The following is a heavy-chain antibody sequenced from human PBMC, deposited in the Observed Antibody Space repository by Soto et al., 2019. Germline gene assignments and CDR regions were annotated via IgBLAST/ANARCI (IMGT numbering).Heavy chain of an antibody. CDR2: ISAYNGNT. D-gene: IGHD3-22*01. J-gene: IGHJ3*02. Sequence: ASLKVSCKASGYTFTSYGISWVRQAPGQGLEWMGWISAYNGNTNYAQKLQGRVTMTTDTSTSTAYMELRSLRSDDTAVYYCARSMIVQARDSFDIWGQGTMDTVS. V-gene: IGHV1-18*04. CDR3: ARSMIVQARDSFDI. CDR1: GYTFTSYG.